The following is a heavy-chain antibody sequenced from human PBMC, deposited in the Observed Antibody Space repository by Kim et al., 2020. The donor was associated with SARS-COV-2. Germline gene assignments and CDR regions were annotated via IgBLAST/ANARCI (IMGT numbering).Heavy chain of an antibody. CDR2: STI. J-gene: IGHJ4*02. V-gene: IGHV3-11*04. CDR3: ARAVGANDY. Sequence: STIYYADSVKGRFTISRDNAKNSLYLQMNSLRAEDTAVYYCARAVGANDYWGQGTLVTVSS. D-gene: IGHD1-26*01.